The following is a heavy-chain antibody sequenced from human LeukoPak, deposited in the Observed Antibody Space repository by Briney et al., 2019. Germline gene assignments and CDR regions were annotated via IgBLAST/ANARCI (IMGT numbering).Heavy chain of an antibody. CDR2: IYYSGST. D-gene: IGHD3-9*01. CDR1: GGSISSGGYY. V-gene: IGHV4-31*03. CDR3: ARGILTGYSNWFDP. J-gene: IGHJ5*02. Sequence: PSETLSLTCTVSGGSISSGGYYWSWIRQHAGKGLEWIGYIYYSGSTYYNPSLKSRVTISVDTSKNQFSLKLSSVTAADTAVYYCARGILTGYSNWFDPWGQGTLVTVSS.